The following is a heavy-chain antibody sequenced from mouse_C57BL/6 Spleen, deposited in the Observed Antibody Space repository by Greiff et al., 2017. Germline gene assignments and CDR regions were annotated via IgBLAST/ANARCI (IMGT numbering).Heavy chain of an antibody. Sequence: VQLKQSGAELVRPGASVKLSCTASGFNIKDYYMHWVKQRPEQGLEWIGRIDPEDGDTAYAPKFQGKATMTADTSSNTAYLQLSSLTSEDTAVYYCTTGYGSSYGYWYFDVWGTGTTVTVSS. CDR3: TTGYGSSYGYWYFDV. CDR2: IDPEDGDT. V-gene: IGHV14-1*01. D-gene: IGHD1-1*01. J-gene: IGHJ1*03. CDR1: GFNIKDYY.